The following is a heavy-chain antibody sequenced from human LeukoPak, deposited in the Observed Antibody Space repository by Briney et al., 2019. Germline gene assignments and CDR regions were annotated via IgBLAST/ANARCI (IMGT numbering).Heavy chain of an antibody. D-gene: IGHD3-22*01. CDR3: ARGGDYYDSSGYYNWFDP. J-gene: IGHJ5*02. Sequence: ASVTVSCKASGGTFSSYAISWVRQAPGQGLEWMGGIIPIFGTANYAQKFQGRVTITTDESTSTAYMELSSLRSEDTAVYYCARGGDYYDSSGYYNWFDPWGQGTLVTVSS. CDR2: IIPIFGTA. V-gene: IGHV1-69*05. CDR1: GGTFSSYA.